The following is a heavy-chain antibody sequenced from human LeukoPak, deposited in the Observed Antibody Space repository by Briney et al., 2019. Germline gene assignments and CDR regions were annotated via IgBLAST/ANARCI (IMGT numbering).Heavy chain of an antibody. D-gene: IGHD4-17*01. Sequence: SGGALRLSCAAPGFTFYTYTMCSVRQAPGKGPGWVSAISGGGNGTYYAESVTGGFTISRDNSKNTVYLQSNILRAEDTGLYFWAQGGGRGDYDLTGRFSTHFDSWGQATLVVASS. J-gene: IGHJ4*02. CDR1: GFTFYTYT. V-gene: IGHV3-23*01. CDR3: AQGGGRGDYDLTGRFSTHFDS. CDR2: ISGGGNGT.